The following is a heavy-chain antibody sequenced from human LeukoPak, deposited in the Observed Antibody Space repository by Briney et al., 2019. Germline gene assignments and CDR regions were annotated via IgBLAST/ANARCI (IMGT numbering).Heavy chain of an antibody. CDR2: IYSSGSA. Sequence: PSETLSLTCSVSGGSISPYYWSWIRQPPGKGLEWIGYIYSSGSANYNPSLKSRVTISVDTSKNHFSLKLSSVTAADTAVYYCARMGGYSGYATHWGQGTLVTVYS. D-gene: IGHD5-12*01. CDR1: GGSISPYY. V-gene: IGHV4-59*08. CDR3: ARMGGYSGYATH. J-gene: IGHJ4*02.